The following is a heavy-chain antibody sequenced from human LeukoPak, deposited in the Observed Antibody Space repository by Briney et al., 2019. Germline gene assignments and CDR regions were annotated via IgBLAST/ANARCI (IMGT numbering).Heavy chain of an antibody. V-gene: IGHV3-64*01. Sequence: GGSLRLSCAASGFTFSSYTMHWVRQAPGKGLEYVSAITSNGGSTYRANSAKGRFTISRDNAKNSLYLQMSSLRAEDTAVYYCARGSENVVVMAATLDYWGQGTLVTVSS. CDR1: GFTFSSYT. J-gene: IGHJ4*02. CDR3: ARGSENVVVMAATLDY. D-gene: IGHD2-21*01. CDR2: ITSNGGST.